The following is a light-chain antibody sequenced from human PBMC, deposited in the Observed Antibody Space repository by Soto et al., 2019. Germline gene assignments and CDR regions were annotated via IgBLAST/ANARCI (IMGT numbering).Light chain of an antibody. V-gene: IGKV4-1*01. CDR3: QQYYSAPFT. J-gene: IGKJ4*01. CDR2: WAS. Sequence: DIVLTQSPDSLAVSLGERATINCKSSQSVLYNSNNKNYLVWYQQKPGQPPKLLISWASTRASGVPDRFSGSGSGTDFTLTISSLQAEDVAVYSCQQYYSAPFTFGGGTKVGIK. CDR1: QSVLYNSNNKNY.